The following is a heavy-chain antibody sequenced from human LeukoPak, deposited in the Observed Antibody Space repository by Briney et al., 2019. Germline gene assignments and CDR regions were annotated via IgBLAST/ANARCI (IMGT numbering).Heavy chain of an antibody. CDR2: ISYDGSNK. Sequence: GRSLRLSCAASGFTFSSYGMHWVRQAPGKGLEWVAVISYDGSNKYYADSVKGRFTISRDNSKNTLYLQMNSLRAEDTAVYYCAKSDGSSSLFDYWGRGTLVTVSS. D-gene: IGHD6-6*01. J-gene: IGHJ4*02. CDR3: AKSDGSSSLFDY. CDR1: GFTFSSYG. V-gene: IGHV3-30*18.